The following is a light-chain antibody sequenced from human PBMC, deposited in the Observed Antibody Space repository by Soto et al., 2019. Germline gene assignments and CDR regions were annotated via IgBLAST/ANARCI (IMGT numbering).Light chain of an antibody. CDR1: GSNIGTNS. J-gene: IGLJ2*01. CDR3: ATWDVSLNAVV. Sequence: QSVLTQPPSASGTPGQRVTISCSGSGSNIGTNSVDWHQQLPGTAPKLLIYSNNQRPSGVPDRFSCSKSGTSASLAISGLQSEDEADYYCATWDVSLNAVVFGGGTKLTVL. CDR2: SNN. V-gene: IGLV1-44*01.